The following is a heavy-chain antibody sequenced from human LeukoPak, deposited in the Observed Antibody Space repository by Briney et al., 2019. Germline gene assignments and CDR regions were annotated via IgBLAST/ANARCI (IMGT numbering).Heavy chain of an antibody. V-gene: IGHV1-18*01. D-gene: IGHD6-6*01. Sequence: GASVKVSFKASGYTFSSYGISWVRQAPGQGLEWMGWISAYNGNTNYAQKLQGRVTMTTDTSTTTAYMGLRSLRSDDTAVYYCARTSIAARDSEFDPWGQGTLVTVSS. CDR2: ISAYNGNT. CDR3: ARTSIAARDSEFDP. J-gene: IGHJ5*02. CDR1: GYTFSSYG.